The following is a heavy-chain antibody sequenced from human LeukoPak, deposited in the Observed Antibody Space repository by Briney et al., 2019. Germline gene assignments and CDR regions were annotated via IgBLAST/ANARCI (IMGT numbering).Heavy chain of an antibody. CDR1: GFTFDDYA. D-gene: IGHD4-17*01. V-gene: IGHV3-9*01. CDR3: AKAADYGDYGWYFDL. J-gene: IGHJ2*01. CDR2: ISWNSGSI. Sequence: GGSLRLSCAASGFTFDDYAMHWVRQAPGKGLEWVSGISWNSGSIGYADSVKGRFTISRDNAKNSLYLQMNSLRAEDTALYYCAKAADYGDYGWYFDLWGRGTLVTVSS.